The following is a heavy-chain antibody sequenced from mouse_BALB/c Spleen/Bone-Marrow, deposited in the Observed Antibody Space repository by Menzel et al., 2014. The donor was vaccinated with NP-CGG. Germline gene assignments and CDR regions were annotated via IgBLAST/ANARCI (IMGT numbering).Heavy chain of an antibody. CDR1: GYTFTDYA. D-gene: IGHD2-1*01. CDR2: ISIYYDNT. V-gene: IGHV1-67*01. CDR3: ARDGNYDYYGMDY. Sequence: QVQLQQSGPELVRPGESVEISCKGSGYTFTDYAMHWVKQSHAKSLEWIGVISIYYDNTNYNQKFEGKATMTLDISSGTAYMELARLTSEDSAIYYCARDGNYDYYGMDYWGQGTSVTVSS. J-gene: IGHJ4*01.